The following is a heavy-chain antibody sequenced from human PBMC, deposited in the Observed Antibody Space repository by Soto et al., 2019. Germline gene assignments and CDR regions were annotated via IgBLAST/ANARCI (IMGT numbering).Heavy chain of an antibody. Sequence: QVQLQESGPGLVKPSETLSLTCTVSGGSISSFYWNWIRQPPGKGLEWIGYIYYSGSTNYNPSLKSXXXXXVDTSKNQFSLKLSSVTAADTAVYYCARDARGSYGRDYFDYWGQGTLVTVSS. D-gene: IGHD1-26*01. CDR3: ARDARGSYGRDYFDY. V-gene: IGHV4-59*01. CDR2: IYYSGST. J-gene: IGHJ4*02. CDR1: GGSISSFY.